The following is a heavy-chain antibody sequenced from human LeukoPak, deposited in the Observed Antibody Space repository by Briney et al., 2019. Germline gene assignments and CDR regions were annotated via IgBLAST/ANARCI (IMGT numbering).Heavy chain of an antibody. Sequence: PSETLSLTCTVSGGSISSSSHYWGWIRQPPGKGLEWIGSMYYSGSTYYNPSLKSRVTISVDTSKNQFSLKLSSVTAADTAVYYCARGAVPAANDYWGQGTLVTVSS. CDR3: ARGAVPAANDY. CDR1: GGSISSSSHY. V-gene: IGHV4-39*07. CDR2: MYYSGST. J-gene: IGHJ4*02. D-gene: IGHD2-2*01.